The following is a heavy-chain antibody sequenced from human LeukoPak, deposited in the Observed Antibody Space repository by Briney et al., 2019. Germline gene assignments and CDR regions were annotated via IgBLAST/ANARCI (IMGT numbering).Heavy chain of an antibody. J-gene: IGHJ4*02. D-gene: IGHD3-3*01. CDR3: AAAGYDFWSGYYRFPYYFDY. Sequence: SETLSLTCAVSGGSISSGGYSWSWIRQPPGKGLEWIGYIYHSGSTYYNPSLKSRVTISVDRSKNQFPLKLSSVTAADTAVYYCAAAGYDFWSGYYRFPYYFDYWGQGTLVTVSS. CDR2: IYHSGST. CDR1: GGSISSGGYS. V-gene: IGHV4-30-2*01.